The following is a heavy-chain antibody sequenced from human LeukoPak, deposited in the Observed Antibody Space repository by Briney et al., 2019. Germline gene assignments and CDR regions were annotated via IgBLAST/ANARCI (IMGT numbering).Heavy chain of an antibody. D-gene: IGHD2-2*01. CDR1: GFTFSSYS. Sequence: GGSLRLSCAASGFTFSSYSMNWVRQAPGKGLEWVSSISSSSSYIYYADSVKGRFTFSRDNSKNTLYLQMNSLRSDDTAVYYCARDPAGIRIIPSTMPGVSDYWGQGTLVTVSS. CDR2: ISSSSSYI. V-gene: IGHV3-21*04. J-gene: IGHJ4*02. CDR3: ARDPAGIRIIPSTMPGVSDY.